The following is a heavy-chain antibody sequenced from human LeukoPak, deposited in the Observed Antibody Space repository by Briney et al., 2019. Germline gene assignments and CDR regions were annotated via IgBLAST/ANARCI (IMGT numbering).Heavy chain of an antibody. V-gene: IGHV3-48*01. Sequence: GGSLRLSCAASGFTFSSYSMNWVRQAPGKGLEWVSYISSSSSTIYYADSVKGRFTISRDNAKNSLYLQMNSLRAEDTAVYYCARDFPSWNDLYYYYCGMDVWGQGTTVTVSS. J-gene: IGHJ6*02. D-gene: IGHD1-1*01. CDR2: ISSSSSTI. CDR1: GFTFSSYS. CDR3: ARDFPSWNDLYYYYCGMDV.